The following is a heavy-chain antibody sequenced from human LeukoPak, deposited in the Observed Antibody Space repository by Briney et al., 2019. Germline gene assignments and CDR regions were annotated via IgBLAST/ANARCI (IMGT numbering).Heavy chain of an antibody. CDR3: ARGLRYCSSTSCDTRGNSFDY. CDR2: VNHSGST. CDR1: GGSFSGYY. Sequence: SSETLSLTCAAYGGSFSGYYWSWIRQPPGKGLEWIGEVNHSGSTNYNPSLKSRVTISVDTSKNQFSLKLSSVTAADTAVYYCARGLRYCSSTSCDTRGNSFDYWGQGTLVTVSS. J-gene: IGHJ4*02. V-gene: IGHV4-34*01. D-gene: IGHD2-2*02.